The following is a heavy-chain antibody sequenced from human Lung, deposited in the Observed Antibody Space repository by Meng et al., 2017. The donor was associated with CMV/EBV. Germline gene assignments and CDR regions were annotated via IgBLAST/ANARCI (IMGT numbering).Heavy chain of an antibody. V-gene: IGHV4-39*07. Sequence: QLHLREPGPGLVRPSEPLSLTCSVACGPISSSTYYWAWIRQPPGKGLEWIGSLYDSGSTYYHPSLKSRVTISVDTSKTYFSLKLRSVTAADTAVYYCARDLEYWGQGTLVTVSS. CDR2: LYDSGST. CDR3: ARDLEY. D-gene: IGHD1-1*01. CDR1: CGPISSSTYY. J-gene: IGHJ4*02.